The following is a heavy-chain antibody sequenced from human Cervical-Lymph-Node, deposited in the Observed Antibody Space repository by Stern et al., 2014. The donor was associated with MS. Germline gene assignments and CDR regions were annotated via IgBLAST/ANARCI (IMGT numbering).Heavy chain of an antibody. CDR1: GGTFSKFP. CDR3: SRSSETSDRWYSLGYDL. CDR2: IFPVVGAP. Sequence: QVQLVQSGAEVMKPGSSVKVSCKASGGTFSKFPSRWVRQAPGQGLEWMGGIFPVVGAPTYAQEFRVRVTITADVSTSTVYMELSSLRSDDTAVYYCSRSSETSDRWYSLGYDLWGQGTLVTVSS. D-gene: IGHD6-13*01. V-gene: IGHV1-69*01. J-gene: IGHJ5*02.